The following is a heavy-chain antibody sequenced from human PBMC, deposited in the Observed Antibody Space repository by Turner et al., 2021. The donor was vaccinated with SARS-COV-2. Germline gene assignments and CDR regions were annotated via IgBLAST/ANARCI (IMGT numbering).Heavy chain of an antibody. CDR2: IWYDGSNK. V-gene: IGHV3-33*01. CDR3: ARDGGYSGYAYFDY. J-gene: IGHJ4*02. Sequence: QVQLVESGGGVVQPGRSLRPPCAASGCTFSSYGTHWVRQAPGRGLEWVAVIWYDGSNKYYASSVKGRFTISRDNSKNTLYLQMNSLRAEDTAVYYCARDGGYSGYAYFDYWGQGTLVTVSS. CDR1: GCTFSSYG. D-gene: IGHD5-12*01.